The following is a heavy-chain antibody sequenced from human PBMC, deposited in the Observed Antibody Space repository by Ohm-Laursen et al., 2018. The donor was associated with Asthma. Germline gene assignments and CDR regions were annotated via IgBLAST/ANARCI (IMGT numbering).Heavy chain of an antibody. CDR2: INPNSGGT. V-gene: IGHV1-2*06. CDR3: AIPLLYGDYSFDY. Sequence: SVKVSCKASGYTFTGYYMHWVRQAPGQGLEWMGRINPNSGGTNYAQKFQGRVTMTRDTSISTAYMELSRLRSDDTAVYYCAIPLLYGDYSFDYWGQGTLVTVSS. CDR1: GYTFTGYY. D-gene: IGHD4-17*01. J-gene: IGHJ4*02.